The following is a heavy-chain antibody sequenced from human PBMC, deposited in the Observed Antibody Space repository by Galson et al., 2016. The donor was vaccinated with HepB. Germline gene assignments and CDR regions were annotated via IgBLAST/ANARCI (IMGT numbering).Heavy chain of an antibody. J-gene: IGHJ4*02. Sequence: SLRLSCAASGFSFTSYAISWVRRAPGKGPEWISAINNKGVTPYYAASVKGRFTISRDNSKNTVSLQMNSLRADDTALYYCAKESPYCSVGCRLYYFDYWGQGTLVTVSS. CDR2: INNKGVTP. CDR3: AKESPYCSVGCRLYYFDY. CDR1: GFSFTSYA. V-gene: IGHV3-23*01. D-gene: IGHD2-15*01.